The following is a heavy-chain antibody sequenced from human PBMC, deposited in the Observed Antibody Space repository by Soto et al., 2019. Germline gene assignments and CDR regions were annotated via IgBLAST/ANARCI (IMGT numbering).Heavy chain of an antibody. CDR1: GYSFTSYW. CDR3: XGGGVRGVITRTRDYYGMDV. V-gene: IGHV5-51*01. CDR2: IYPGDSDT. Sequence: PGESLXISCKGSGYSFTSYWIGWVRQMPGKGLEWMGIIYPGDSDTRYSPSFQGQVTISADKSISTAYLQWSSLKASDTAMYYCXGGGVRGVITRTRDYYGMDVWGQGTTVTVSS. J-gene: IGHJ6*02. D-gene: IGHD3-10*01.